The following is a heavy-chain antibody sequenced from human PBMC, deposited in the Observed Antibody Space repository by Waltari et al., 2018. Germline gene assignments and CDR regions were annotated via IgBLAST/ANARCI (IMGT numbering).Heavy chain of an antibody. J-gene: IGHJ4*02. CDR2: ISGSGGSK. CDR1: GFTFSSYA. D-gene: IGHD3-16*01. Sequence: EVQLLESGGGLVQPGGSLRLPCAASGFTFSSYAMSWVCQAPGKGLEWVSAISGSGGSKYYADSVNGRFTISRDNSQNTLYLQMNSLRAEDTAVYYCAKALGAKPDTPLYWGQGTLVTVSS. CDR3: AKALGAKPDTPLY. V-gene: IGHV3-23*01.